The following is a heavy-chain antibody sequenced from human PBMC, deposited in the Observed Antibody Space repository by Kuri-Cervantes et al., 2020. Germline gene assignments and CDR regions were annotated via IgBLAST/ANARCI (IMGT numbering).Heavy chain of an antibody. CDR3: ARGHDSSGYYREA. CDR1: GGTFSSYA. V-gene: IGHV1-69*05. CDR2: IIPIFGTA. D-gene: IGHD3-22*01. J-gene: IGHJ5*02. Sequence: SVKVSCKASGGTFSSYAISWVRQASGQGLEWMGGIIPIFGTANYAQKFQGRVTITTDESTSTAYMELSSLRSEDTAVYYCARGHDSSGYYREAWGQGTLVTVSS.